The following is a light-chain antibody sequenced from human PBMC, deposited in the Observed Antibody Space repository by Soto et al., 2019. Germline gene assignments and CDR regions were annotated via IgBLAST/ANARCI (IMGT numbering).Light chain of an antibody. J-gene: IGKJ4*01. Sequence: DIQMTQSPSSLSASVGDRITITCQASQDISNYLNWYQQKPGKAPKLLIYGASYLETGVPSRFSGSGSGTDFTFTISSLQPEDTATYYCQHYDSLPLTFGGGTEVEVK. CDR2: GAS. CDR3: QHYDSLPLT. V-gene: IGKV1-33*01. CDR1: QDISNY.